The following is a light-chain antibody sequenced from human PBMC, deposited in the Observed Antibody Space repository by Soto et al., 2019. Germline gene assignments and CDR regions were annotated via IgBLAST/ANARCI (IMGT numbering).Light chain of an antibody. CDR2: DVS. CDR3: SSYTSSSTPYV. J-gene: IGLJ1*01. CDR1: SSDVGGYNY. V-gene: IGLV2-14*01. Sequence: SALTQPASVSGSPGQSITISCTGTSSDVGGYNYVSWNQQHPGKAPKLMIYDVSNRPSGVSNRFSGSKSGNTASLTISGLQAEDEADYYCSSYTSSSTPYVFGTGTKATVL.